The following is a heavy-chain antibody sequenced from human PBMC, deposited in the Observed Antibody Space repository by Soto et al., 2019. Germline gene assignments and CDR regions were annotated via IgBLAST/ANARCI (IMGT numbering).Heavy chain of an antibody. CDR1: GFTFSNYA. Sequence: GGSLRLSCAVSGFTFSNYALTWVRQAPGKGLEWVSGISGSGGTTFYAGSVKGRFAISRDNSKNTLYLQMNSLRAEDTAVYYCALRYCSRTTCPPLNSYFYMDVWGKGTTVTVSS. CDR2: ISGSGGTT. CDR3: ALRYCSRTTCPPLNSYFYMDV. V-gene: IGHV3-23*01. D-gene: IGHD2-2*01. J-gene: IGHJ6*03.